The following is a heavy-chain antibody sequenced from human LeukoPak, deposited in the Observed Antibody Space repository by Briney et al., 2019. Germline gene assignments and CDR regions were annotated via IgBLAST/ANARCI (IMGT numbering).Heavy chain of an antibody. D-gene: IGHD3-3*01. J-gene: IGHJ5*02. V-gene: IGHV3-74*01. Sequence: GGSLRLSCAASGFTFSSYWMHWVRQAPGKGLAWVSRINSDGSSTSYADSVKGRFTISRDNAKNTLYLQMNSLRAEDTAVYYCARAADFWSGYTQFDPWGQGTLVTVSS. CDR2: INSDGSST. CDR1: GFTFSSYW. CDR3: ARAADFWSGYTQFDP.